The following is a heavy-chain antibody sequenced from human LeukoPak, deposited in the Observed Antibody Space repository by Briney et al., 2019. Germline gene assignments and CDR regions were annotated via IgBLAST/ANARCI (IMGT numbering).Heavy chain of an antibody. CDR1: GFTFRRYS. J-gene: IGHJ4*02. CDR3: ADDRTDY. V-gene: IGHV3-48*01. CDR2: INEGSNNI. D-gene: IGHD3-22*01. Sequence: GGSLRLSCAASGFTFRRYSMNWIRQAPGKGLEWISYINEGSNNIFYADSVKGRFTISRDNAKNSLHLQMNSLRAEDTAVYYCADDRTDYWGQGTLVTVSS.